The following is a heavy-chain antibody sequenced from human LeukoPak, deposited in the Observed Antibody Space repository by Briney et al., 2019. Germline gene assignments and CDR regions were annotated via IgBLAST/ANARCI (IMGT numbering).Heavy chain of an antibody. CDR2: ISSSSSYI. CDR3: ARCTEFYCDSGGYPFDP. V-gene: IGHV3-21*01. J-gene: IGHJ5*02. D-gene: IGHD3-22*01. CDR1: GFTFSSYS. Sequence: GGSLRLSCAASGFTFSSYSMNWVRQAPGKGLEWVSSISSSSSYIYYADSVKGRFTISRDNAKNSLYLQMNSLRAEDTAVYYCARCTEFYCDSGGYPFDPWGQGTLVTVSS.